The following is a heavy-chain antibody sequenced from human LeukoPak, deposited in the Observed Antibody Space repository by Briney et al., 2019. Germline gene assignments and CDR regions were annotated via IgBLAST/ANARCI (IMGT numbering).Heavy chain of an antibody. V-gene: IGHV1-2*02. CDR1: GFFFSAYQ. D-gene: IGHD6-13*01. J-gene: IGHJ4*02. Sequence: ASVRVSCKTSGFFFSAYQMHWLRQAPGQGLEWMGWIDRNSGGTNIAQEFQGRVTMTRDTSMTTVYMDLTGLTSDDTAIYLCARGDTWYLGLDYWGQGTLVTVSS. CDR2: IDRNSGGT. CDR3: ARGDTWYLGLDY.